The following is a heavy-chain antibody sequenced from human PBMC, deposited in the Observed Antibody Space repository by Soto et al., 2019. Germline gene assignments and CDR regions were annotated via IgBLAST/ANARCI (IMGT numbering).Heavy chain of an antibody. D-gene: IGHD5-18*01. V-gene: IGHV1-2*02. J-gene: IGHJ6*02. CDR3: ARKGGYSYGYHYYYGMDV. Sequence: WASVKVSCKASGYTFTGYYMHWVRQAPGQGLEWMGWINPNSGGTNYAQKFQGRVTMTRDTSISTAYMELSRLRSDDTAVYYCARKGGYSYGYHYYYGMDVWGQGTTVTVSS. CDR1: GYTFTGYY. CDR2: INPNSGGT.